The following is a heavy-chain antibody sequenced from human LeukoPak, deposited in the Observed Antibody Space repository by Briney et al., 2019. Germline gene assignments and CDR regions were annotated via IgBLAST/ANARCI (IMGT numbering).Heavy chain of an antibody. CDR3: ARDYQYSCNLDY. J-gene: IGHJ4*02. CDR2: ISYDASYE. V-gene: IGHV3-30*04. D-gene: IGHD1-26*01. Sequence: GRSLRLSCAASGFTVSSYAMHWGRQAPVKGLGWGAVISYDASYEYHADSVKGRFTISRDNSQSTMYLQMNSLRTEDTAVYYCARDYQYSCNLDYWGQGTVVTVPS. CDR1: GFTVSSYA.